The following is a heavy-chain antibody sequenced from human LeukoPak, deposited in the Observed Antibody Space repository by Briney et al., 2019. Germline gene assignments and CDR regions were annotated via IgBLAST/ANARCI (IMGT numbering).Heavy chain of an antibody. CDR1: GFTFSSYA. Sequence: GGSLRLSCAASGFTFSSYAMSWVRQAPGKGLEWVSSISGSGDNTYYADSVKDRFSISRDNSKTTVSLQMNSLRAGDTAVYYCAKGRRTAVTSAANYWGQGTLVTVSS. V-gene: IGHV3-23*01. J-gene: IGHJ4*02. CDR2: ISGSGDNT. D-gene: IGHD4-17*01. CDR3: AKGRRTAVTSAANY.